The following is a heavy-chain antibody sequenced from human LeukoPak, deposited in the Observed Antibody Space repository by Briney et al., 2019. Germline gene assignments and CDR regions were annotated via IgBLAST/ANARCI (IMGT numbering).Heavy chain of an antibody. Sequence: PGESLRLSCVASGLSISGQWMNWVRQAPGQGLEWVANIKHDGSEEYYVDSVKGRFTISRDDGRNSVSLQMNSVRAEDTAVYYCGYTNNFYHWGQGTLVTVLS. J-gene: IGHJ4*02. CDR2: IKHDGSEE. CDR1: GLSISGQW. D-gene: IGHD1-20*01. V-gene: IGHV3-7*01. CDR3: GYTNNFYH.